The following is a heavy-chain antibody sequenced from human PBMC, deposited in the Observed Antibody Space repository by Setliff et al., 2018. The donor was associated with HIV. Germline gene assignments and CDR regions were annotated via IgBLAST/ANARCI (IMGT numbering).Heavy chain of an antibody. CDR3: ARDYYDSSGYIFFPGLPDY. CDR1: GYTFTGYY. CDR2: INPNSGGT. J-gene: IGHJ4*02. Sequence: GASVKVSCKASGYTFTGYYMHWVRQAPGQGLEWMGWINPNSGGTTYAQKFWGRVTITTHESTSTAYMELSRLRSDDTAVYYCARDYYDSSGYIFFPGLPDYWGQGTLVTVSS. D-gene: IGHD3-22*01. V-gene: IGHV1-2*02.